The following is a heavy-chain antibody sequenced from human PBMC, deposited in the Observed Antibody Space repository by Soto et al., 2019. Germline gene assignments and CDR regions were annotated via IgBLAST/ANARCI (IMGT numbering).Heavy chain of an antibody. D-gene: IGHD1-1*01. V-gene: IGHV1-24*01. Sequence: ASVKVSCKVSGYTLTELSMHWVRQAPGKGLEWMGGFDPEGGETIYAQKFQGRVTMTEDTSTDTAYMELSSLRSEDTAVHYCATDTEEYNWNDGAFDIWGQGTMVTVSS. J-gene: IGHJ3*02. CDR3: ATDTEEYNWNDGAFDI. CDR1: GYTLTELS. CDR2: FDPEGGET.